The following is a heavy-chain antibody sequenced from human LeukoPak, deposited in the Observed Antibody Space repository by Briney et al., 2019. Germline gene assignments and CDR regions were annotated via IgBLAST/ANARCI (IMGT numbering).Heavy chain of an antibody. Sequence: GGSLRLSCAASGFTFSGYAMSWVRQAPGKGLEWVSAISGSGGSTYYADSVKGRFTISRDNSKNTLYLQMNSLRAEDTAVYYCAKDPLITFGGVITKGRFFDYWGQGTLVTVSS. CDR1: GFTFSGYA. CDR2: ISGSGGST. D-gene: IGHD3-16*02. V-gene: IGHV3-23*01. J-gene: IGHJ4*02. CDR3: AKDPLITFGGVITKGRFFDY.